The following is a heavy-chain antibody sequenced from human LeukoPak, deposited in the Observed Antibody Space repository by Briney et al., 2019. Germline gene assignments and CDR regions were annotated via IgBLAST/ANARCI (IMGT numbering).Heavy chain of an antibody. J-gene: IGHJ4*02. V-gene: IGHV4-59*01. Sequence: PSETLSLTCTVSGSGGSISNYYWSWLRQPPGKGLEWIGYIYYSGSTNHNPSLKSRVTMSVDTSKNQLSLKLSSVTAADTAVYYCARDLRSSGWYVFDHWGRGTLVTVSS. CDR3: ARDLRSSGWYVFDH. D-gene: IGHD6-19*01. CDR2: IYYSGST. CDR1: GSGGSISNYY.